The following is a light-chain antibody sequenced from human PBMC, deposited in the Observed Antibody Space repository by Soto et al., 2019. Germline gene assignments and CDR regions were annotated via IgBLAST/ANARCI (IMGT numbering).Light chain of an antibody. J-gene: IGKJ4*01. V-gene: IGKV3-11*01. Sequence: ENVLTQSPATLSLSPGEGATLSCRASESVGSDLAWYQQKPGQPPRLLIYDVSGRATGVPARFSGSGSGTDFTHPNSSLEPQDFKVYHCQQRDSRPLPFRGATKVEIK. CDR2: DVS. CDR3: QQRDSRPLP. CDR1: ESVGSD.